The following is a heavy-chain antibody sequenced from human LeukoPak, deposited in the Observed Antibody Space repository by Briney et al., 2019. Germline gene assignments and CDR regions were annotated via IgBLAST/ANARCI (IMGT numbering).Heavy chain of an antibody. D-gene: IGHD3-22*01. V-gene: IGHV1-69*13. CDR3: ARMWDYYDNSGLGG. Sequence: ASVKVSCKASGGTFSSYAISWVRQAPGQGLEWMGGIIPIFGTANYAQKFQGRVTITADESTSTAYMELSSLRSEDTAVYYCARMWDYYDNSGLGGWGQGTLVTVSS. CDR2: IIPIFGTA. J-gene: IGHJ4*02. CDR1: GGTFSSYA.